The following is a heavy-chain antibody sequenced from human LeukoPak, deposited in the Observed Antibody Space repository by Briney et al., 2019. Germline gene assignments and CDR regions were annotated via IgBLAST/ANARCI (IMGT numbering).Heavy chain of an antibody. CDR2: IYTDGGT. Sequence: GGSLRLSCAASGFTFSSSAMSWVRQAPGKGVEWVSIIYTDGGTYYADSVKGRFTISRDNSKDTLYLQMNSLRADDTAVYYCAREQPPGVYFDYWGQGTLVTVSS. CDR3: AREQPPGVYFDY. D-gene: IGHD3-10*01. J-gene: IGHJ4*02. CDR1: GFTFSSSA. V-gene: IGHV3-53*01.